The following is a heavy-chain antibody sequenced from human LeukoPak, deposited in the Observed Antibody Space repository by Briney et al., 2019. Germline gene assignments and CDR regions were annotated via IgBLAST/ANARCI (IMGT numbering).Heavy chain of an antibody. Sequence: ASVKVSCKASGYTFTKYDISWVRQAPGQGLEWMGWSSTYNGNTNHAQKFQSRVTMTTDTSTSTAYMQLRRLRSDTTPVYYYERDGWFGDLDASDIWGQGTMVIVSS. D-gene: IGHD3-10*01. J-gene: IGHJ3*02. CDR3: ERDGWFGDLDASDI. V-gene: IGHV1-18*01. CDR2: SSTYNGNT. CDR1: GYTFTKYD.